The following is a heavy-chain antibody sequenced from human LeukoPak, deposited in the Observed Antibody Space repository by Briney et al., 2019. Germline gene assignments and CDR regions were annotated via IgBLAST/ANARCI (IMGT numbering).Heavy chain of an antibody. CDR3: VRDSSGWSKNY. D-gene: IGHD6-19*01. V-gene: IGHV3-23*01. CDR2: TSGSGGDT. CDR1: GFTFTTDA. J-gene: IGHJ4*02. Sequence: GGSLRLSCAASGFTFTTDAMTWVRQAPGKGLQWVSATSGSGGDTYYEDSVKGRFTISRDNSKNMMYLQMNSLRAEDTAVYYCVRDSSGWSKNYWGQGTLVTVSS.